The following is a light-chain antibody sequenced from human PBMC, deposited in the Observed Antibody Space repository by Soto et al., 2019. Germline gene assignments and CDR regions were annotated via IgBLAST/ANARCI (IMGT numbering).Light chain of an antibody. V-gene: IGLV2-14*01. CDR1: SSDVGGYNY. Sequence: QSVLTQPASVSGSPGQSITISCTGTSSDVGGYNYVSWYQQHPGKAPKLMIYDVRNRPSGVSNRFSGSKSVNTASLTISGLQAEDEADYYCSSYTTIRTYVFGTGTKLTVL. CDR2: DVR. CDR3: SSYTTIRTYV. J-gene: IGLJ1*01.